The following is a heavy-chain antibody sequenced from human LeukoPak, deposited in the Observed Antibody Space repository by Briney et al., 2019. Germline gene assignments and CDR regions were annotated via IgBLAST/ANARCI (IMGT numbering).Heavy chain of an antibody. J-gene: IGHJ5*02. V-gene: IGHV4-4*07. Sequence: SETLSLTCTVSGDSVSGYYWNWIRQPAGKGLEWIGHIYTSGTTNYNPSLKSLVTMSVDTSKNQFSLKLSSVTAADTAVYYCARGASVAYNCFDPWGQGTLVTVSS. D-gene: IGHD4-23*01. CDR1: GDSVSGYY. CDR3: ARGASVAYNCFDP. CDR2: IYTSGTT.